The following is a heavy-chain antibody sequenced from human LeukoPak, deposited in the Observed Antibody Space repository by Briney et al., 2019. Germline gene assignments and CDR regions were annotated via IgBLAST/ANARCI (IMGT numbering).Heavy chain of an antibody. CDR1: GDSINSRGYS. V-gene: IGHV4-30-2*01. Sequence: SQTLSLTCAVSGDSINSRGYSWSWIRQPPGKGLEWIGYIYYSGNTYYHPSLKSRVTMSMDRSKDQFSLKLSSVTAADTAVYYCASRTGGYSYGYYFDYWGQGTLVTVSS. D-gene: IGHD5-18*01. J-gene: IGHJ4*02. CDR2: IYYSGNT. CDR3: ASRTGGYSYGYYFDY.